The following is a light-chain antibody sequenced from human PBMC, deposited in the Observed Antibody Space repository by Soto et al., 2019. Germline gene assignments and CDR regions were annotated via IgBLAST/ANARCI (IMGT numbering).Light chain of an antibody. CDR2: DAS. CDR3: QQYGTSPIT. CDR1: LSVSSSS. V-gene: IGKV3D-20*01. J-gene: IGKJ5*01. Sequence: EIVLTQSPATLPLSPGERATLSCGASLSVSSSSLVWYQQKPGLAPRLLIYDASSRATGIPDRFSGSGSGTDFTLTISRLEPEDFAVYYCQQYGTSPITFGQGTRLEIK.